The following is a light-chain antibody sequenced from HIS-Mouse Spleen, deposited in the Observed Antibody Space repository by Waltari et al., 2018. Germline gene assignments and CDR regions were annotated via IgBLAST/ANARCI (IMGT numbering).Light chain of an antibody. CDR3: SSYAGSNNFVV. J-gene: IGLJ2*01. V-gene: IGLV2-8*01. Sequence: QSALTQPPSASGSPGQSVNISCTGTSSDVGGYNYVSWYQQHPGKAPKLMIYEVSNRPSGVPDRFSCSKSGNTAALTVSGRQAEDEADYYCSSYAGSNNFVVFGGGTKLTVL. CDR1: SSDVGGYNY. CDR2: EVS.